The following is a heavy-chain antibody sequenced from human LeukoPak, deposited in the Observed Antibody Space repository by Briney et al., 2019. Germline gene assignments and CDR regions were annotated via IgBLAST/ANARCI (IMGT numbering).Heavy chain of an antibody. Sequence: PSETLSLTCAVYGGSFSGYYWSWIRQPPGKGLEWIGYIYYSGSTNYNPSLKSRVTISVDTSKNQFSLKLSSVTAADTAVYYCARDRDDSSGYKVFDYWGQGTLVTVSS. D-gene: IGHD3-22*01. CDR1: GGSFSGYY. J-gene: IGHJ4*02. CDR3: ARDRDDSSGYKVFDY. CDR2: IYYSGST. V-gene: IGHV4-59*01.